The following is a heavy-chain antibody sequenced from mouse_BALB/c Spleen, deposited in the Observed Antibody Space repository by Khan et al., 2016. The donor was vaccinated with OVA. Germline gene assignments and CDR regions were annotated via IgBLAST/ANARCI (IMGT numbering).Heavy chain of an antibody. CDR1: GYSFTTYY. D-gene: IGHD3-3*01. CDR2: IDPFNGGD. Sequence: VQLQQSGPELMKPGASVKISCKASGYSFTTYYMHWVKQSHGKSLEWIGYIDPFNGGDDYNQKFKGKATLTVDKSSSTAYMHLSSLTSEDSAVXFCARGTFDYWCPGTLVTVSA. CDR3: ARGTFDY. J-gene: IGHJ3*01. V-gene: IGHV1-34*01.